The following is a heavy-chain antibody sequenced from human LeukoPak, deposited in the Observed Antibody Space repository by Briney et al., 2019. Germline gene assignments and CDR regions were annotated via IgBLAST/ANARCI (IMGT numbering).Heavy chain of an antibody. CDR3: AKDGYYDSSGYRQLEFDY. J-gene: IGHJ4*02. D-gene: IGHD3-22*01. Sequence: GASVKVSCTASGGTFSSYAISWVRQAPGQGLEWMGGIIPIFGTANYAQKFQGRVTITADESTSTAYMELSSLRSEDTAVYYCAKDGYYDSSGYRQLEFDYWGQGTLVTVSS. CDR2: IIPIFGTA. V-gene: IGHV1-69*01. CDR1: GGTFSSYA.